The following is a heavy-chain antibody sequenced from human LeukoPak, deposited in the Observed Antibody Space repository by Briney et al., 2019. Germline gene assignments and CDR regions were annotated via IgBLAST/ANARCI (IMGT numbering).Heavy chain of an antibody. CDR3: ARDRYYGSGSLH. J-gene: IGHJ4*02. D-gene: IGHD3-10*01. CDR1: GYTFTGYY. CDR2: INPNSGGT. Sequence: ASVKVSCKASGYTFTGYYMHWVRQAPGQGLEWMGWINPNSGGTNYAQKFQGWVTMTRDTSISTAYMELSSLRSEDTTVYYCARDRYYGSGSLHWGQGTLVTVSS. V-gene: IGHV1-2*04.